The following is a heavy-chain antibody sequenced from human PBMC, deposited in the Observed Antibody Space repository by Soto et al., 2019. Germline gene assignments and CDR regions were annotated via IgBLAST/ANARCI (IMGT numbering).Heavy chain of an antibody. J-gene: IGHJ4*02. V-gene: IGHV4-59*01. CDR1: GGSISSYY. D-gene: IGHD4-17*01. Sequence: PSETLSLTCTVSGGSISSYYWSWIRQPPGKGLEWIGYIYYSGSTNYNPSLKSRVTISVDTSKNQFSLKLSSVTAADTAVYYCARGYGDYTDYWGQGTLVTSPQ. CDR2: IYYSGST. CDR3: ARGYGDYTDY.